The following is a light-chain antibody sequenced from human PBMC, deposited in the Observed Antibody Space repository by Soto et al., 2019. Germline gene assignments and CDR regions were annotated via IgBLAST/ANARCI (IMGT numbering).Light chain of an antibody. CDR3: QQLSSYPLT. Sequence: DIQSTQSPSFLSASVGDRVTITCRASQGISSYLAWYQQKPGKAPKLLIYAASTLQSGVPSRFSGSGSGTEFTLTISSLQPEDFATYYCQQLSSYPLTFGGGTKVKIK. J-gene: IGKJ4*01. CDR2: AAS. CDR1: QGISSY. V-gene: IGKV1-9*01.